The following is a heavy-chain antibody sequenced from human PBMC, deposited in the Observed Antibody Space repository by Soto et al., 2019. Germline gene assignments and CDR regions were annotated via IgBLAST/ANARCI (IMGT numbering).Heavy chain of an antibody. CDR1: GGSFSGYY. V-gene: IGHV4-34*02. J-gene: IGHJ6*02. CDR2: INHCGGT. Sequence: QVQLQQWGAGLLKPSETLSLTCAVYGGSFSGYYWTWIRQAPGKGLEWIGEINHCGGTNYNSSLKIRVTISVDTSKNHFSLLLYSVTAADTAVYYCARDRQYYQFWSGCQNEGPCAMDVWGQGTTVTVSS. CDR3: ARDRQYYQFWSGCQNEGPCAMDV. D-gene: IGHD3-3*02.